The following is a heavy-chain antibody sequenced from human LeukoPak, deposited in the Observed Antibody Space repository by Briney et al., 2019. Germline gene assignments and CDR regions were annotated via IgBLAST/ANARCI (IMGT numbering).Heavy chain of an antibody. CDR1: GYTFTSYD. Sequence: ASVKVSCKASGYTFTSYDINWVRQATGQGLEWMGWMNPNSGNTGYAQKFQGSVTITRNTSISTAYMELSSLRSEDTAVYYCARGLATMVRGVKAYFGYWGQGTLVTVSS. V-gene: IGHV1-8*03. CDR2: MNPNSGNT. CDR3: ARGLATMVRGVKAYFGY. J-gene: IGHJ4*02. D-gene: IGHD3-10*01.